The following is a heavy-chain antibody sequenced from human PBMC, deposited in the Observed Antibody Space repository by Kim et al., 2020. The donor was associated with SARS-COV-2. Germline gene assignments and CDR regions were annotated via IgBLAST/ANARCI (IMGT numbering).Heavy chain of an antibody. V-gene: IGHV1-3*01. CDR3: ARDLYYYDSSGYYSTWCFYS. CDR1: GYTFTSYA. CDR2: INAGNGNT. D-gene: IGHD3-22*01. J-gene: IGHJ4*02. Sequence: ASVKVSCKASGYTFTSYAMHWVRQAPGQRLEWMGWINAGNGNTKYSQKFQGRVTITRDTSASTAYMELSSLRSEDTAVYYCARDLYYYDSSGYYSTWCFYSWGQGTLGTVSS.